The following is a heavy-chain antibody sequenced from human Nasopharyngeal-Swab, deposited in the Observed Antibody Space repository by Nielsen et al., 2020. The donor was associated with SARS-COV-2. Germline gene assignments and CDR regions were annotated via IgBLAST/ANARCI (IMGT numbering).Heavy chain of an antibody. CDR3: TRGVGYSSSWYLGY. J-gene: IGHJ4*02. CDR2: INAGNSNT. Sequence: ASVKVSCKASGYTFTSYAMHWVRQAPGQRLEWMGWINAGNSNTKYSQKFQGRVTITRDTSATTAYMELSSLRSEDTAVYFCTRGVGYSSSWYLGYWGQGTLVNVSS. V-gene: IGHV1-3*01. CDR1: GYTFTSYA. D-gene: IGHD6-13*01.